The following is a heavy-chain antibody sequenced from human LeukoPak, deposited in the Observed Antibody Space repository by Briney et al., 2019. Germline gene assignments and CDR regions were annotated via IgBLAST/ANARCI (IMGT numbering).Heavy chain of an antibody. J-gene: IGHJ4*02. Sequence: SVKVSCKSSGGTFTSYAISWVRQAPGQGLEWMGRIIPILGIANYAQKFQGRVTITADKSASTAYMELSSLRSEDTAVYYCARDTDYYDSSGYSPSPFDSFDYWGQGTLVTVSS. D-gene: IGHD3-22*01. CDR3: ARDTDYYDSSGYSPSPFDSFDY. CDR2: IIPILGIA. V-gene: IGHV1-69*10. CDR1: GGTFTSYA.